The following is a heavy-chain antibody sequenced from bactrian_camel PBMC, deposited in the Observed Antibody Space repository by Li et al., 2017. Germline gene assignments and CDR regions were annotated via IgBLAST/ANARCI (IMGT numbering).Heavy chain of an antibody. Sequence: VQLVESAGGLVQAGSSLKLSCVASHFTFSNSRNCMGWFRQFPGKDREGVAHIDSDGKWYAESLKGRSTISTDDANSTLDLQIDSLQPEDTGMYYCAADLRAAGSMIVHLHNEPYEFNYWGQGTQVTVS. CDR1: HFTFSNSRNC. V-gene: IGHV3S55*01. CDR3: AADLRAAGSMIVHLHNEPYEFNY. D-gene: IGHD1*01. J-gene: IGHJ4*01. CDR2: IDSDGK.